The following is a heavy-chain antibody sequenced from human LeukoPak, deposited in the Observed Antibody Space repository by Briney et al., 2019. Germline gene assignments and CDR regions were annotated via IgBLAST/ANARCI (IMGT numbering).Heavy chain of an antibody. V-gene: IGHV3-7*01. CDR3: ARDWLAVGATPYYFDY. CDR2: IKQDGSRR. D-gene: IGHD1-26*01. CDR1: GVTFSSSW. Sequence: GSLRLSCAASGVTFSSSWMSWVRQAPGKGLEWVANIKQDGSRRLYVDSVQGRFTISRDNAKNSLYLQMNSLRAEDTAVYYCARDWLAVGATPYYFDYWGQGTLVTVSS. J-gene: IGHJ4*02.